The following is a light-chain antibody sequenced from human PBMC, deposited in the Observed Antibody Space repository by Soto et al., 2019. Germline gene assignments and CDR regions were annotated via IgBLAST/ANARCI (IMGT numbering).Light chain of an antibody. Sequence: EIVLTQSPGTLSLSPGERATLSCRASQSVSSSYLAWYQQKPGQAPRLLIYGASSRATGIPDRFSGSGSGTDFTLIISRLEPEDFAVYYCQQYGSSTLTFGPGTKVDIK. CDR1: QSVSSSY. CDR3: QQYGSSTLT. CDR2: GAS. V-gene: IGKV3-20*01. J-gene: IGKJ3*01.